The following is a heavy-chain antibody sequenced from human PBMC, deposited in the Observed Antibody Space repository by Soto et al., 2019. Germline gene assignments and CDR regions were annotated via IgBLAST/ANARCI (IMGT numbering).Heavy chain of an antibody. V-gene: IGHV1-69*06. J-gene: IGHJ6*01. CDR2: IMPVFGTV. Sequence: QVQLVQSGAEVKKPGSSVKVSCKASGGTFGNYAVSWVRQAPGQGLEWMGKIMPVFGTVNYAQKFQGRVTITVYNFTNTAYLALSRLRSGDTAVYYGARVHVPGIYGEDVWGQGTTVSFPS. CDR3: ARVHVPGIYGEDV. CDR1: GGTFGNYA. D-gene: IGHD2-2*01.